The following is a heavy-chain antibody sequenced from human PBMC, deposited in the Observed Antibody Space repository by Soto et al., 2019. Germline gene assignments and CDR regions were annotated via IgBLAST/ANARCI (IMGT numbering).Heavy chain of an antibody. Sequence: QVQLVQSGAEVKKPESSVRVSCKASGGTFNSYAITWVRQAPGQGLEWMGGTIPMFGTTNYAEKVQGRFTISAAASTHTAYTELRTLSSEDTALYYCPRRGIRYHSIGYSLGIDGMDVWGQGTTVIVSS. J-gene: IGHJ6*02. CDR2: TIPMFGTT. CDR3: PRRGIRYHSIGYSLGIDGMDV. CDR1: GGTFNSYA. V-gene: IGHV1-69*12. D-gene: IGHD3-22*01.